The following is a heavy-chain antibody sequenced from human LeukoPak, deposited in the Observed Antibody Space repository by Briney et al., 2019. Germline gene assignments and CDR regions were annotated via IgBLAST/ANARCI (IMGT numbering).Heavy chain of an antibody. V-gene: IGHV3-11*01. D-gene: IGHD6-19*01. J-gene: IGHJ4*02. CDR2: ISSSGSTI. CDR3: ATQWLVRPYFDY. Sequence: GGSLRLSCAASGFTFSDYYMSWIRQAPGKGLEWVSYISSSGSTIYYADSVKGRFTISRDNAKNTLYLQMNSLRAEDTAVYYCATQWLVRPYFDYWGQGTLVTVSS. CDR1: GFTFSDYY.